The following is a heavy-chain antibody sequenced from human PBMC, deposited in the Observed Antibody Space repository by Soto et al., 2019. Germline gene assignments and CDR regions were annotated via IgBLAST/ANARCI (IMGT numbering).Heavy chain of an antibody. J-gene: IGHJ4*02. D-gene: IGHD1-26*01. Sequence: EVQLLESGGGLVQPGGSLRLSCAASGFTFSSYAMSWVRQAPGKGLEWVSAISGSGGSTYYADSVKGRFTISRDNSKNTLYRQMNSLRAEDTAGYYCAKDGVGATLARYWGQGTLVTVSS. CDR3: AKDGVGATLARY. V-gene: IGHV3-23*01. CDR2: ISGSGGST. CDR1: GFTFSSYA.